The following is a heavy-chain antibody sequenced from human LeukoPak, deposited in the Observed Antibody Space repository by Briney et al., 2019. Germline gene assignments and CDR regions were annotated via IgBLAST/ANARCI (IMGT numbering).Heavy chain of an antibody. CDR1: GGTFSSYA. J-gene: IGHJ4*02. CDR3: ARVRQYYDILTGYPPSFDY. Sequence: ASVKVSCKASGGTFSSYAISWVRQAPGQGLEWMGGIIAYNGNTNYAQKLQGRVTMTTDTSTSTAYMELRSLRSDDTAVYYCARVRQYYDILTGYPPSFDYWGQGTLVTVSS. V-gene: IGHV1-18*01. CDR2: IIAYNGNT. D-gene: IGHD3-9*01.